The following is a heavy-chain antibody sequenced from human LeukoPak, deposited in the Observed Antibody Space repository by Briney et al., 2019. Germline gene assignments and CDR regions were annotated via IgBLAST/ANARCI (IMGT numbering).Heavy chain of an antibody. CDR3: ANPRGAGTRDY. CDR2: IRNDGSNK. Sequence: VWSLTVSRAASGCTFSSYGMHWVGPAPAKELARVAFIRNDGSNKYYVDSVKGRFTIYRDNSKNTLYLQMNSLRAEDTAVYYCANPRGAGTRDYWGQGTLVTVSS. D-gene: IGHD6-19*01. J-gene: IGHJ4*02. CDR1: GCTFSSYG. V-gene: IGHV3-30*02.